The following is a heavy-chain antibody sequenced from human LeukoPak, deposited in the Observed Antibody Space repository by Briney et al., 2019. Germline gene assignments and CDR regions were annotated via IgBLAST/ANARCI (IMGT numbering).Heavy chain of an antibody. CDR2: INRSGST. CDR1: GGSFSGYY. V-gene: IGHV4-34*01. D-gene: IGHD4-17*01. CDR3: ARDYGDYDLSYMDV. J-gene: IGHJ6*03. Sequence: SETLSLTCAVYGGSFSGYYWSWIRQPPGKGLEWIGEINRSGSTNYNPSLKSRVTISVDTSKNQFSLKLSSVTAADTAVYYCARDYGDYDLSYMDVWGKGTTVTVSS.